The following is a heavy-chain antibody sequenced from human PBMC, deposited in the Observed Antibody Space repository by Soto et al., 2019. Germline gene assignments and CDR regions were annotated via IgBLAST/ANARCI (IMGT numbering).Heavy chain of an antibody. D-gene: IGHD3-3*01. CDR3: ARRITIFGLLSIHDAFDI. CDR2: IYWDDDK. V-gene: IGHV2-5*02. J-gene: IGHJ3*02. Sequence: QITLKESGPTLVKPTQTLTLTCSFSGFSFSTSGVGVGWIRQPPGKALEWLALIYWDDDKRYSPSLKSRLTITKDTSENQIVLTMTTMDPVDTATYYCARRITIFGLLSIHDAFDIWGQGTMVTVSS. CDR1: GFSFSTSGVG.